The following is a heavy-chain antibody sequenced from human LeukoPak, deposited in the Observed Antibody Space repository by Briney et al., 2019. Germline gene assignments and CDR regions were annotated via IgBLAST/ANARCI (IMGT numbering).Heavy chain of an antibody. CDR1: GFTFSTSG. V-gene: IGHV3-30*02. Sequence: PGGSLRLSCATSGFTFSTSGMHWVRQAPGKGLEWVAFIRYDGSNTYHADSVKGRFTISRDNAKNSLYLQMNSLRAEDTALYYCAKGIIGKQLVPIDYWGQGTLVTVSS. D-gene: IGHD6-13*01. CDR2: IRYDGSNT. J-gene: IGHJ4*02. CDR3: AKGIIGKQLVPIDY.